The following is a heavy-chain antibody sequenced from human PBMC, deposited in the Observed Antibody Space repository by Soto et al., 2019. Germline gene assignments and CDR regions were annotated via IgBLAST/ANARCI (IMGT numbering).Heavy chain of an antibody. CDR3: ARRIAERVVAGEHRVQSGWFDP. CDR2: IIPILGTA. D-gene: IGHD2-15*01. CDR1: GRTFSSSA. J-gene: IGHJ5*02. Sequence: SVKVSCEASGRTFSSSALSWVRQAPGQGLEWMGGIIPILGTANYAQKFQRRVTITADESANTAYMELSSLRSEDTAVYHCARRIAERVVAGEHRVQSGWFDPWEQGTLGTVAS. V-gene: IGHV1-69*13.